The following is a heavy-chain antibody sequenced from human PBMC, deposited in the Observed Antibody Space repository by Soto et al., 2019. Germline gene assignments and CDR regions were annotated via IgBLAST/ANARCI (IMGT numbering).Heavy chain of an antibody. CDR2: ISYDGSNK. CDR1: GFTFSSYG. Sequence: QVQLVESGGGVVQPGRSLRLSCAASGFTFSSYGMHWVRKAPVKGLEWVAVISYDGSNKYYADSVKGRFTISIDNSKNTLYLQMNSLRAEDTAVYYCAAGYSSSWYLDYWGQGTLVTVSS. V-gene: IGHV3-30*03. J-gene: IGHJ4*02. D-gene: IGHD6-13*01. CDR3: AAGYSSSWYLDY.